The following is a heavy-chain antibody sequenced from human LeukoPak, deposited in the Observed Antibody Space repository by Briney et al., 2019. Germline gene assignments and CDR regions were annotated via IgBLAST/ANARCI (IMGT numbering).Heavy chain of an antibody. D-gene: IGHD3-10*01. CDR3: ARGWSYFGSGSNYPTYFDS. CDR2: SCSGGST. V-gene: IGHV3-53*01. CDR1: GFTFSSYW. Sequence: GGSLRLSCAASGFTFSSYWMHWVRQAPGKGLEWVSGSCSGGSTFYADSVKGRITISRDNSNNRVYLQMNSLRAEDTAVYYCARGWSYFGSGSNYPTYFDSWGQGALVTVSS. J-gene: IGHJ4*02.